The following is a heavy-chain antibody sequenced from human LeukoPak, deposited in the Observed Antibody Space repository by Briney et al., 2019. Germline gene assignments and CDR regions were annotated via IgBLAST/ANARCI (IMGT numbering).Heavy chain of an antibody. CDR1: GYTFTSYY. J-gene: IGHJ4*02. Sequence: ASVKVSCKASGYTFTSYYMHWVRQAPGQGLEWMGIINPSGGSTSYAQKFQGRVTMTRDTSTSTVYMELSGLRSEDTAVYYCARERSGDTLGYWGQGTLVTVSS. D-gene: IGHD2-21*01. V-gene: IGHV1-46*01. CDR2: INPSGGST. CDR3: ARERSGDTLGY.